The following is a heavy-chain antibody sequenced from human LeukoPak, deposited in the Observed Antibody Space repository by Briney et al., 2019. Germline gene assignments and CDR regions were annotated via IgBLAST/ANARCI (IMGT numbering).Heavy chain of an antibody. Sequence: ASVNVSCKASGYTFTGYYMHWVRQAPGQGLEWMGWINPNSGGTNYAQKFQGRVTMTRDTSISTAYMELSRLRSDDTAVYYCARGDRGYIVVVPAAPDYWGQGTLVTVSS. D-gene: IGHD2-2*01. CDR1: GYTFTGYY. V-gene: IGHV1-2*02. CDR3: ARGDRGYIVVVPAAPDY. J-gene: IGHJ4*02. CDR2: INPNSGGT.